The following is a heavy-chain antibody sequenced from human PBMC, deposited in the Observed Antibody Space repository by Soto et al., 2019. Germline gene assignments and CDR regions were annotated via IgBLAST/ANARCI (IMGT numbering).Heavy chain of an antibody. Sequence: SQTLSLTCAISGDSVCSKSAAWNWTRQSPSRGLEWLGRTYYRSKWYNDYAVSVKSRITINPDTSKNQFSLQLNSVTPEDTAVYYCARGNPGQQLTTYNWFDPWGQGTLVTVSS. J-gene: IGHJ5*02. D-gene: IGHD6-13*01. CDR1: GDSVCSKSAA. CDR3: ARGNPGQQLTTYNWFDP. V-gene: IGHV6-1*01. CDR2: TYYRSKWYN.